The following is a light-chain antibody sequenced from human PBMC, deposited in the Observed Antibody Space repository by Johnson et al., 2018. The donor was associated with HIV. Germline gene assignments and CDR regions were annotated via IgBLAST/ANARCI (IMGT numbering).Light chain of an antibody. CDR3: GTWDSSLSGGGYV. V-gene: IGLV1-51*02. J-gene: IGLJ1*01. CDR2: ENN. Sequence: QAVLTQPPSVSAAPGQKVTISCSGSSSKIGNNYVSWYQQLPGTAHKLLIYENNKRPSGIPDRFSASKSGTSATLGITGLQTGDEADYYCGTWDSSLSGGGYVFGTGTKVTVL. CDR1: SSKIGNNY.